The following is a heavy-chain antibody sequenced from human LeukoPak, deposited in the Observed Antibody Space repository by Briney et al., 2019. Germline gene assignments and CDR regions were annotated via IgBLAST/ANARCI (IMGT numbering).Heavy chain of an antibody. CDR2: VSAGGSNT. V-gene: IGHV3-23*01. Sequence: GGSLRLSCADSPVTFGTSAMSWVRQAPGKGLEWVSAVSAGGSNTYYAASVEGRFTISRDNSKNTLYLQMNSLRAEDTAVYYCAKGQGLVLRFLEWSPRGWFDPWGQGTLVTVSS. CDR3: AKGQGLVLRFLEWSPRGWFDP. CDR1: PVTFGTSA. J-gene: IGHJ5*02. D-gene: IGHD3-3*01.